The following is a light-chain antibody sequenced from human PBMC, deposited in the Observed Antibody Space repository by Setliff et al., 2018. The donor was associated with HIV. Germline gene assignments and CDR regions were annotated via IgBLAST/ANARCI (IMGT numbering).Light chain of an antibody. CDR3: SSYTSTTNLV. Sequence: QSVLSQPASVSGSPGQSITFSCTVTSSDIGGYSYVSWYQQHPGKAPKLIIFDDTNRPSGVSSRFSGSKSGSTASLTISGLQAADESSYYCSSYTSTTNLVFGTGTRSPS. CDR1: SSDIGGYSY. V-gene: IGLV2-14*03. J-gene: IGLJ1*01. CDR2: DDT.